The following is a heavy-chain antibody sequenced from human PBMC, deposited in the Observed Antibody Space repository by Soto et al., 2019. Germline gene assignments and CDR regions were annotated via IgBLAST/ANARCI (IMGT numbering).Heavy chain of an antibody. Sequence: PSETLSLTCAVYGGSFSGYYWSGIRQPPGKGLEWIGEINHSGSTNYNPSLKSRVTISVDTSKNQFSLKLSSVTAADTAVYYCAGVAHYDILTGSTYYMDVWGKGTTVTVSS. CDR3: AGVAHYDILTGSTYYMDV. V-gene: IGHV4-34*01. D-gene: IGHD3-9*01. CDR2: INHSGST. CDR1: GGSFSGYY. J-gene: IGHJ6*03.